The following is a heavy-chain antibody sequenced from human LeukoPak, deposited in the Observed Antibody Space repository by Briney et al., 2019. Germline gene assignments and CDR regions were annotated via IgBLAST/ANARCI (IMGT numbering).Heavy chain of an antibody. Sequence: GGSLRPSCAASGFTFSFNSMHWVRQGPGKGLVWVSRIKRDGSGTTYADSVKGRVTISRDNAKNTLYLQMNSLRAEDTAVYYCARSNGFGMDVWGQGTTVTVSS. CDR2: IKRDGSGT. J-gene: IGHJ6*02. D-gene: IGHD2-8*01. V-gene: IGHV3-74*01. CDR3: ARSNGFGMDV. CDR1: GFTFSFNS.